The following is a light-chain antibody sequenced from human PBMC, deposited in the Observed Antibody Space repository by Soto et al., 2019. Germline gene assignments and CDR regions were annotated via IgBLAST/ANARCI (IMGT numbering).Light chain of an antibody. CDR2: DAS. V-gene: IGKV1-13*02. CDR3: QQFNSYPSLT. Sequence: AIQLTQSPSSLYASVGDRVTITCRASQGISSALAWYHQKPGKAPKLLIYDASTLESGVPSRFSGSGSGTYFTLTISSLQPEDFATYYCQQFNSYPSLTFGGGTKVEIK. CDR1: QGISSA. J-gene: IGKJ4*01.